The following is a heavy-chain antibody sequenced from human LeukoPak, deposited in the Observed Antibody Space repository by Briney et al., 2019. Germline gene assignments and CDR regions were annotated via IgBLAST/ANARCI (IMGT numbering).Heavy chain of an antibody. CDR1: GASISGSGYY. CDR2: IYYSGST. CDR3: ARHCSSWYYYNSWWFDP. J-gene: IGHJ5*02. V-gene: IGHV4-39*01. D-gene: IGHD6-13*01. Sequence: SETLSLTCAVSGASISGSGYYWGWIRQPPGKGLEWIGSIYYSGSTYYNPSLKSRVTISVDTSKNQFSLKLSSVTAADTAVCYCARHCSSWYYYNSWWFDPWGQGTLVTVSS.